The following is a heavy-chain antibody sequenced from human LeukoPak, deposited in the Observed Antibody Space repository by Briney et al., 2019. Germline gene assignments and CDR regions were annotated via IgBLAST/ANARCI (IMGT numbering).Heavy chain of an antibody. CDR2: ISPTGSTM. CDR3: VRGGWRIIETGGDS. CDR1: EFTFSAYA. V-gene: IGHV3-48*04. D-gene: IGHD2-15*01. J-gene: IGHJ4*02. Sequence: GGSLRLSCAASEFTFSAYAMNWVRQAPGKGLEWVGYISPTGSTMFYAGSVKGRFTISRDNADNSLYLQMKSLRVEDTAMYYCVRGGWRIIETGGDSWGQGTLVTVSS.